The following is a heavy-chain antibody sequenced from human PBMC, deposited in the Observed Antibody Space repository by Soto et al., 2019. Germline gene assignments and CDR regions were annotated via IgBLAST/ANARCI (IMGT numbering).Heavy chain of an antibody. CDR2: IKQDGSEK. J-gene: IGHJ4*02. V-gene: IGHV3-7*03. Sequence: EVQLVESGGGLVQPGGSLRLSCAASGFTFSSYWMSWVRQAPGKGLEWVANIKQDGSEKYYVDSVKGRFTISRDNAKNSLYLQMNSLRAEDTAVYYCARDSRDGYTYPPYYFDYWGQGTLVTVSS. CDR1: GFTFSSYW. D-gene: IGHD5-12*01. CDR3: ARDSRDGYTYPPYYFDY.